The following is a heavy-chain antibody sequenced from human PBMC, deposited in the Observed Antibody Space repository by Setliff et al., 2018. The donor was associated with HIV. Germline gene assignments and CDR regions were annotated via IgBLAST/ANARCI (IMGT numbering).Heavy chain of an antibody. Sequence: ETLSLSCAASGFTFSSYAMSWVRQAPGKGLEWVSAISGSGGSTYYADSVKGRFTISRDNSKNTLYLQMNSLRAEDTAVYYCAKDQGSGWPYYFDYWGQGTLVTVSS. CDR3: AKDQGSGWPYYFDY. V-gene: IGHV3-23*01. CDR2: ISGSGGST. D-gene: IGHD6-19*01. CDR1: GFTFSSYA. J-gene: IGHJ4*02.